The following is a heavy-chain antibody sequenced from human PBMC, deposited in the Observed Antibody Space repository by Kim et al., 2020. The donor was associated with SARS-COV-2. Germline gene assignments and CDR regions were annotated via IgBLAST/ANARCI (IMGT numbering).Heavy chain of an antibody. CDR2: VHYRGNT. CDR3: ARLPPLSGWYVGFVN. J-gene: IGHJ4*02. Sequence: SETLSLTCTVSGESVNWSADYWAWIRQHPAMGLEWIGSVHYRGNTYYNPSLEGRVTMSAATSKKEFSLRLTSVTAADTAVYYCARLPPLSGWYVGFVNWGQGTLITVSS. CDR1: GESVNWSADY. D-gene: IGHD6-19*01. V-gene: IGHV4-39*01.